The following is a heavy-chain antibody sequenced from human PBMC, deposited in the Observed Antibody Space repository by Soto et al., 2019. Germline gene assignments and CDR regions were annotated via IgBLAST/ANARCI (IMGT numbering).Heavy chain of an antibody. Sequence: SETLSLTCAVYGGSFSGYYWTWIRQPPGTGLEWIGEINHSGSTNYNPSLKSRVTISVDTSKNQFSLKLTSVTAAYTAVYYCARDKITGLFDYWGQGTLVTVSS. V-gene: IGHV4-34*01. CDR1: GGSFSGYY. CDR2: INHSGST. J-gene: IGHJ4*02. D-gene: IGHD2-8*02. CDR3: ARDKITGLFDY.